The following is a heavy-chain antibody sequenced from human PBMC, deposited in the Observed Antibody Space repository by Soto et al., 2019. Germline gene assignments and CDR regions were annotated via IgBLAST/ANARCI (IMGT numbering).Heavy chain of an antibody. CDR2: ISYDGSNK. CDR3: AKDRGSNYFDY. J-gene: IGHJ4*02. Sequence: QVQLVESGGGVVQPGRSLRLSCAASGFTFSSYGMHWVRQAPGKGLEWVAVISYDGSNKYYADSVKGRFTISRDNSKNTLYLQMNSLRAEDTAVYYCAKDRGSNYFDYWGQGTLLTVSS. CDR1: GFTFSSYG. D-gene: IGHD3-10*01. V-gene: IGHV3-30*18.